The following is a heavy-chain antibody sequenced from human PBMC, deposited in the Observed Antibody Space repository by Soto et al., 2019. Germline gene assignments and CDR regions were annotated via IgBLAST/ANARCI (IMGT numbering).Heavy chain of an antibody. CDR3: ARRRPYDSSGYYYYGMDV. J-gene: IGHJ6*02. CDR2: IYYSGTT. CDR1: GGSISSSSYY. D-gene: IGHD3-22*01. V-gene: IGHV4-39*01. Sequence: SETLSLTCTVSGGSISSSSYYWGWIRQPPGKGLEWIGSIYYSGTTYYNPSLKSRVTISVDTSKNQFSLKLSSVTAADTAVYYCARRRPYDSSGYYYYGMDVWGQGTTVTVSS.